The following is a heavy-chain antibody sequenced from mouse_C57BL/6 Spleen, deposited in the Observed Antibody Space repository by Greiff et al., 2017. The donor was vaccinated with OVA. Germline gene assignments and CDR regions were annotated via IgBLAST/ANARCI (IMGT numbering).Heavy chain of an antibody. CDR1: EYEFPSHD. V-gene: IGHV5-2*01. J-gene: IGHJ4*01. CDR3: ARHAYAKGGDMDY. CDR2: INSDGGST. Sequence: EVQRVESGGGLVQPGESLKLSCESNEYEFPSHDMSWVRKTPEKRLELVAAINSDGGSTYYPDTMERRVIISRDNTTKTLYMQMSSLRSEDTALYYCARHAYAKGGDMDYWGQGTSVTVSS. D-gene: IGHD6-5*01.